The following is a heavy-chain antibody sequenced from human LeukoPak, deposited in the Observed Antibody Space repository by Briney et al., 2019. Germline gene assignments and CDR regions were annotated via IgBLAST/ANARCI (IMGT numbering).Heavy chain of an antibody. V-gene: IGHV3-30*18. J-gene: IGHJ4*02. D-gene: IGHD3-22*01. CDR1: GFTFSSYG. CDR3: AKDLVGGYYYDSSGYLFDF. CDR2: ISYDGSNK. Sequence: GGSLRLSCAASGFTFSSYGMHWVRQAPGKGLEWVAVISYDGSNKYYADSVKGRFTISRDNSKNTLFLQMNSLRAEDMAVYYCAKDLVGGYYYDSSGYLFDFWGQGTLVTVSS.